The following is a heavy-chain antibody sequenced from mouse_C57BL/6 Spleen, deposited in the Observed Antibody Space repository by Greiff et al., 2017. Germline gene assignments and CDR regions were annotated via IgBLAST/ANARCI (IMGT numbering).Heavy chain of an antibody. CDR3: ARDYFDY. J-gene: IGHJ2*01. CDR1: GYSFTSYY. V-gene: IGHV1-66*01. Sequence: LEESGPELVKPGASVKISCKASGYSFTSYYIHWVKQRPGQGLEWIGWIYPGSGNTKYNEKFKGKATLTADTSSSTAYMQLSSLTSEDSAVYYCARDYFDYWGQGTTLTVSS. CDR2: IYPGSGNT.